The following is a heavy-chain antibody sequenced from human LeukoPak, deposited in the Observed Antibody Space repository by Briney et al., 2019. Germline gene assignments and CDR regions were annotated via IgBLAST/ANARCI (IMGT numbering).Heavy chain of an antibody. CDR2: ISYDGSNK. V-gene: IGHV3-30*18. Sequence: PGGSLRLSCAASGFTFSSYGMHWVRQAPGKGLEWVAVISYDGSNKYYAESVKGRFTISRENSKNTLHLQMNSLRAEDTAVYYCANDQQWLVLFDYWGQGTLVTVSS. D-gene: IGHD6-19*01. CDR3: ANDQQWLVLFDY. CDR1: GFTFSSYG. J-gene: IGHJ4*02.